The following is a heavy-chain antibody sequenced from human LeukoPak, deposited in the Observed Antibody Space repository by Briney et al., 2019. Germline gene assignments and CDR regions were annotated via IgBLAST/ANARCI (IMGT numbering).Heavy chain of an antibody. V-gene: IGHV1-2*02. CDR3: ARDSSSWGNYGMDV. D-gene: IGHD6-13*01. J-gene: IGHJ6*02. Sequence: ASVKVSCKASGYTFTAYYMHWVRQAPGQGLEWMGWVNPNSGGTNYAQNFQGRVTMTRDTSISTAYMELSRLRSDDTAVYYCARDSSSWGNYGMDVWGQGTTVTVS. CDR1: GYTFTAYY. CDR2: VNPNSGGT.